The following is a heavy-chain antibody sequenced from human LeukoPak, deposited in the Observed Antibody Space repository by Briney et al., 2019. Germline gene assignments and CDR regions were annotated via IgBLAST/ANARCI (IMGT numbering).Heavy chain of an antibody. CDR2: ITGIGGST. Sequence: GGSLRLSCAASGFTFSTYAMSWVRQAPGKGLEWVSGITGIGGSTYYADSVKGRFTISRDNSKNTVYLQMNSLRAEDTAVYYCAKDLITNRWYAESFDVWGQGTMVTVSS. D-gene: IGHD6-13*01. J-gene: IGHJ3*01. CDR1: GFTFSTYA. V-gene: IGHV3-23*01. CDR3: AKDLITNRWYAESFDV.